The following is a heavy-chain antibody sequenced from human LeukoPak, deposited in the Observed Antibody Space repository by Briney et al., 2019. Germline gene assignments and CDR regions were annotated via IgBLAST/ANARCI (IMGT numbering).Heavy chain of an antibody. CDR1: RYTFTGYF. J-gene: IGHJ4*02. Sequence: ASVTVTCKASRYTFTGYFMHGVRQAAGQGLEWMGWINHNRGDTNYAQHFQGRVTMASDTSTSTVYMVLSSLRSEDTAVCYCARLEPSLRESTFDYWGQGTLVTVSS. D-gene: IGHD5/OR15-5a*01. CDR3: ARLEPSLRESTFDY. CDR2: INHNRGDT. V-gene: IGHV1-2*02.